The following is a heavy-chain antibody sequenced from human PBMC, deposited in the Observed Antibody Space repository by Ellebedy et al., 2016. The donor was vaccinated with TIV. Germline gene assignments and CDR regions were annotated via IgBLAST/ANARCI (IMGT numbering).Heavy chain of an antibody. J-gene: IGHJ4*02. Sequence: GESLKISXAASGLTVSDNFISWVRQAPGKRLEWVSNIYSGGNTNYADSVKGRFTISRDISKNTLFLQMNSLRADDTAVYYCARPHGLGTYFRDYWGQGTLVTVSS. CDR2: IYSGGNT. CDR1: GLTVSDNF. D-gene: IGHD3-10*01. V-gene: IGHV3-53*01. CDR3: ARPHGLGTYFRDY.